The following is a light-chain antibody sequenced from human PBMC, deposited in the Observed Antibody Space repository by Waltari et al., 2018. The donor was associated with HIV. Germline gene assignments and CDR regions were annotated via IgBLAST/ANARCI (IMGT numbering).Light chain of an antibody. CDR3: QQYNNWPRT. Sequence: DIVMPQSPPTLSVSPGESAPLPCRPSQSFSSTLAWYQQKPGQAPRLLIYGASTRATGIPARFSGSGSGTEFTLTINSLQSEDVAVYYCQQYNNWPRTFGQGTKVEIK. CDR2: GAS. J-gene: IGKJ1*01. CDR1: QSFSST. V-gene: IGKV3-15*01.